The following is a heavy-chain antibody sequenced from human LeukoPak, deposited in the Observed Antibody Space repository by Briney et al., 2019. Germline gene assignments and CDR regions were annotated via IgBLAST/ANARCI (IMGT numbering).Heavy chain of an antibody. Sequence: SETLSLTCTVSGGSINSSYYYWGWIRQPPGKGLEWIGSIYYSGSTYYNPSLKSRVTISVDTSKNQFSLKLSSVTAADTAVYYCARPTSSDNWGQGTLVTVSS. CDR2: IYYSGST. J-gene: IGHJ4*02. V-gene: IGHV4-39*01. D-gene: IGHD6-6*01. CDR3: ARPTSSDN. CDR1: GGSINSSYYY.